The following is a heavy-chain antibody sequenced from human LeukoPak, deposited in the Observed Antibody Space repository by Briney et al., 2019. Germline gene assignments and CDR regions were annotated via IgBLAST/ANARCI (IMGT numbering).Heavy chain of an antibody. D-gene: IGHD3-9*01. CDR3: ARRLHYYDILTDYYRVSGMDV. J-gene: IGHJ6*02. V-gene: IGHV3-23*01. CDR2: ISGSGDDT. CDR1: GFTFTNFA. Sequence: GGSLRLSCAASGFTFTNFAMSWVRQAPGKGLEWVSAISGSGDDTYYADSVKGRFPISRDNSKNTLYLQMNTLSVEDTAVYYCARRLHYYDILTDYYRVSGMDVWGQGTTVTVSS.